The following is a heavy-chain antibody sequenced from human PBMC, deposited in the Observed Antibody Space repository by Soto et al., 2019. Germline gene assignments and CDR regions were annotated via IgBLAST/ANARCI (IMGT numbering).Heavy chain of an antibody. Sequence: PGESLKISCKGSGYRFTTYWIGWVRQMPGKGLEWMGLIYPGDSNTRFSPSFQGQVTISVDMSISTAYLQWSSLKASDTAMYYCARHSSGWYADYYYYYGMDVWGQGTTVTVSS. CDR1: GYRFTTYW. J-gene: IGHJ6*02. D-gene: IGHD6-19*01. CDR3: ARHSSGWYADYYYYYGMDV. V-gene: IGHV5-51*01. CDR2: IYPGDSNT.